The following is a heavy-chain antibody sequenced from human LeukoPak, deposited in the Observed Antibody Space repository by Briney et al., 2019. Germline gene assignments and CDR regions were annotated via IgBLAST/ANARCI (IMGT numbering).Heavy chain of an antibody. Sequence: PGGSLRLSCAASGFSVSSDYIGWVRQAPGKGLEWVSVIYSGGSTYYADSVKGRFTISRDNSKNPVYLQMNSLRPEDTAVYYCARRKTGSPYDYWGQGTLVTVSS. D-gene: IGHD1-1*01. CDR3: ARRKTGSPYDY. J-gene: IGHJ4*02. CDR2: IYSGGST. CDR1: GFSVSSDY. V-gene: IGHV3-53*01.